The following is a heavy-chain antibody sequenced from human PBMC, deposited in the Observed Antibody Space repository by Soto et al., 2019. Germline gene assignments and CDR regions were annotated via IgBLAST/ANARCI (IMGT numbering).Heavy chain of an antibody. CDR2: ISYDGDYQ. Sequence: QVQLVESGGGVVQPGRSLRLSCAASGFTFSSYGMHWVRQAPGKGLEWVAVISYDGDYQYYADSVKGRFTISRDNSKNTLYLQMNTLRPEDTAVYFCAKSRGGSCWYEGDSWGQGTLVTVSS. V-gene: IGHV3-30*18. D-gene: IGHD6-13*01. J-gene: IGHJ4*02. CDR1: GFTFSSYG. CDR3: AKSRGGSCWYEGDS.